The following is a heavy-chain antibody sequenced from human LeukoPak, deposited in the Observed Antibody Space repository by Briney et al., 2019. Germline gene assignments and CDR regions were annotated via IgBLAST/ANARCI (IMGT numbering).Heavy chain of an antibody. CDR3: AKEKASGVVGY. CDR2: IWYDGSSK. J-gene: IGHJ4*02. D-gene: IGHD3-10*01. Sequence: GGSLRLSCAASGFTFSSYGMHWVRQAPGKGLEWVAVIWYDGSSKYYADSVKGRFTISRDNSENTLYLQMNSLRAEDTAVYYSAKEKASGVVGYWGQGTLVTVSS. CDR1: GFTFSSYG. V-gene: IGHV3-30*02.